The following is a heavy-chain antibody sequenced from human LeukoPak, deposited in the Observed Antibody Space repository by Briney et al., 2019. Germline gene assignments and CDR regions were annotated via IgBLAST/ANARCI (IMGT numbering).Heavy chain of an antibody. CDR2: IHYSGNT. V-gene: IGHV4-30-4*02. CDR1: GASISRGNYY. J-gene: IGHJ6*02. Sequence: SETLSLTCTVSGASISRGNYYWSWIRQPPGKGLESIGYIHYSGNTYYTPSLKSRVTISIDTSKNQFSLKLSSVTAADTAVYYCARSNARPYYDFWSGYGMDVWGQGTTVTVSS. CDR3: ARSNARPYYDFWSGYGMDV. D-gene: IGHD3-3*01.